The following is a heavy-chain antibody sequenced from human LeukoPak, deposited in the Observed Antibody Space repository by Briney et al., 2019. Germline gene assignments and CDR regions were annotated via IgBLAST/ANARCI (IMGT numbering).Heavy chain of an antibody. V-gene: IGHV4-59*08. CDR3: ARSFSSSWDAFDI. CDR1: GDSIRSYY. Sequence: PSEPLSLTCTLSGDSIRSYYGSCIRHPPGKGLEGIGYIYHSGSNNYNSSLQRRVTISLDEPKHQLSLKLSSATAADPDVYYCARSFSSSWDAFDIWGQGTMVTVSS. D-gene: IGHD6-13*01. J-gene: IGHJ3*02. CDR2: IYHSGSN.